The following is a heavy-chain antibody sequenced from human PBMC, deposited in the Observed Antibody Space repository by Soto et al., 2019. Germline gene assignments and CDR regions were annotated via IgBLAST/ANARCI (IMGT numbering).Heavy chain of an antibody. Sequence: QLQLKESGSGLVKPSQTLSLTCAVSGGSISSGGYSWSWIRQPPGKGLEWIGYIYHSGSTYYNPSLTSRVTISVDRSKNQFSLKLSSVTASDTAVYYCASGYSYGTLYFDYWGQGTMVTVSS. V-gene: IGHV4-30-2*01. D-gene: IGHD5-18*01. CDR1: GGSISSGGYS. J-gene: IGHJ4*02. CDR3: ASGYSYGTLYFDY. CDR2: IYHSGST.